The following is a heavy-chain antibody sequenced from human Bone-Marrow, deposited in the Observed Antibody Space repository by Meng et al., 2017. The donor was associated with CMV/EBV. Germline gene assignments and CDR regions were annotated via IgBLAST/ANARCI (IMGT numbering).Heavy chain of an antibody. CDR2: ISGSGGST. J-gene: IGHJ4*02. Sequence: GGSLRLSCAASGFTFSSYAMSWVRQAPGKGLEWVSAISGSGGSTYYADSVKGRFTISRDNSKDSLYLQMNSLRAEDTALYYCARVSYSYGTLFYYWGQGTLVTVSS. CDR1: GFTFSSYA. D-gene: IGHD5-18*01. V-gene: IGHV3-23*01. CDR3: ARVSYSYGTLFYY.